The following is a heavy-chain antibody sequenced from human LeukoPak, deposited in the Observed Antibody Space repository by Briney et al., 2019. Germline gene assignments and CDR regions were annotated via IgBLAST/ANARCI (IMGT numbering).Heavy chain of an antibody. V-gene: IGHV3-53*04. D-gene: IGHD4-17*01. J-gene: IGHJ4*02. Sequence: GGSLRLSCAASGFTVSSNYMSWVRQAPGKGLEWVSVIYSGGSTYYADSVKGRFTISRHNSRNTLYLQMNSLRAEDTAVYYCARGYDYGDYGVVEWGQGTLVTVSS. CDR2: IYSGGST. CDR3: ARGYDYGDYGVVE. CDR1: GFTVSSNY.